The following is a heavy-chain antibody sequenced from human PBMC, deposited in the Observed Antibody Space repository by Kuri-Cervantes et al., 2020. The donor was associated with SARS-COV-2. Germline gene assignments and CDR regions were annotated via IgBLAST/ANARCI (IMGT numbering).Heavy chain of an antibody. CDR3: ASEMENGPGVGLVVPAAIDY. CDR1: GFTFSSYG. J-gene: IGHJ4*02. D-gene: IGHD2-2*01. CDR2: IWYDGSNK. V-gene: IGHV3-30*19. Sequence: GESLKISCAASGFTFSSYGMHWVRQAPGKGLEWVAVIWYDGSNKYYADSVKGRFTISRDNSKNTLYLQMNSLRAEDTAVYYCASEMENGPGVGLVVPAAIDYWGQGTLVTVSS.